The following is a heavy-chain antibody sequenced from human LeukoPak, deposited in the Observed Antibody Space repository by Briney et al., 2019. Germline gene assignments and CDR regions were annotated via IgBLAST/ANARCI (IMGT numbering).Heavy chain of an antibody. V-gene: IGHV6-1*01. J-gene: IGHJ4*02. D-gene: IGHD5-18*01. CDR3: ARGRKYTSGYRVTELGSGYSDY. CDR2: TYYRSKLYN. Sequence: SQTLSLTCALSGDIVSSNSAAWHWIRQSPSRGLEWLGRTYYRSKLYNDYAVSVKSRITINPDTSKNQFSLKLSSVTAADTAVYYCARGRKYTSGYRVTELGSGYSDYWGQGTLVTVSS. CDR1: GDIVSSNSAA.